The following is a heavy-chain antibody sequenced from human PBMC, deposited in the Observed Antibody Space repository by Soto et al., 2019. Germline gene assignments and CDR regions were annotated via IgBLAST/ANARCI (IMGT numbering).Heavy chain of an antibody. CDR1: GGSFSGYY. J-gene: IGHJ6*03. D-gene: IGHD2-15*01. Sequence: SETLSLTCAVYGGSFSGYYWSWIRQPPGKGLEWIGEINHSGSTNYNPSLKSRVTISVDTSKNQFSLKLSSVTAADTAVYYCARGKGYCSGGSCQTRNYMDVWGKGTTVTVSS. CDR2: INHSGST. V-gene: IGHV4-34*01. CDR3: ARGKGYCSGGSCQTRNYMDV.